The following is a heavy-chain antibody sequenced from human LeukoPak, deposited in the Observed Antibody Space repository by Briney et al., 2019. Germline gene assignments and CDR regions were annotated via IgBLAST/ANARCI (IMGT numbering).Heavy chain of an antibody. V-gene: IGHV4-4*07. CDR2: IYTSGST. CDR1: GGSISSYY. Sequence: SETLSLTCTVSGGSISSYYWSWIRQPAGKGLEWIGRIYTSGSTNYNPSLKSRVTMSVDTSKNQSSLKLSSVTAADTAVYYCARDLPLRTSTFNDILTGYHPHDAFDIWGQGTMVTVSS. D-gene: IGHD3-9*01. J-gene: IGHJ3*02. CDR3: ARDLPLRTSTFNDILTGYHPHDAFDI.